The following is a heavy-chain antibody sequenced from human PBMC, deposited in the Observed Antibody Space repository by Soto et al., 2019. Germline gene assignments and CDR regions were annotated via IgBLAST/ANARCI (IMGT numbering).Heavy chain of an antibody. CDR3: ARDTSMVRGSDGMDV. J-gene: IGHJ6*02. Sequence: SLTCTVSGGSISSGDYYWSWIRQPPGKGLEWIGYIYYSGSTYYNPSLKSRVTISVDTSKNQFSLKLSSVTAADTAVYYCARDTSMVRGSDGMDVWGQGTTVTVSS. V-gene: IGHV4-30-4*01. CDR2: IYYSGST. D-gene: IGHD3-10*01. CDR1: GGSISSGDYY.